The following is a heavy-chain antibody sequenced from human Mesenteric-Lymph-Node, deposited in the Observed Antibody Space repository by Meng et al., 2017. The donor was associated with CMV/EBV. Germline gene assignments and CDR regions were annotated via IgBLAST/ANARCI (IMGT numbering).Heavy chain of an antibody. CDR3: ARDDYDTRGYEVGMDV. Sequence: GESLKISCAASGFTVSSNYMSWVRQAPGKGLEWVSVIYSGGSTYYADSVKGRFTISRDNSKNTLYLQMNSLRAEDTAVYYCARDDYDTRGYEVGMDVWGQGTTVTVSS. V-gene: IGHV3-53*01. CDR1: GFTVSSNY. D-gene: IGHD3-22*01. J-gene: IGHJ6*02. CDR2: IYSGGST.